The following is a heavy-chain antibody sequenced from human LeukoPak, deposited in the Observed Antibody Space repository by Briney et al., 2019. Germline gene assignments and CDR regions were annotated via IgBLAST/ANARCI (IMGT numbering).Heavy chain of an antibody. CDR2: IKKDGSAE. V-gene: IGHV3-7*01. D-gene: IGHD6-13*01. CDR1: GFTVSSNY. Sequence: GGSLRLSCAASGFTVSSNYMSWVRQAPGKGLEWVANIKKDGSAEYYVDSVKGRLTISRDNAKNSLYLQMNSLRAEDTAVYYCARDVAALDYWGQGTVVTVSS. CDR3: ARDVAALDY. J-gene: IGHJ4*02.